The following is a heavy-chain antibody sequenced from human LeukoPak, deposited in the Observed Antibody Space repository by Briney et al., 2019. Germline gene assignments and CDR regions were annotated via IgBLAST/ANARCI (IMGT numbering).Heavy chain of an antibody. CDR2: IYSGGST. D-gene: IGHD2-21*01. J-gene: IGHJ1*01. CDR3: ARDSQLQYFQH. V-gene: IGHV3-53*01. CDR1: GFTVSSNY. Sequence: GSLRLSCAASGFTVSSNYMSWVRQAPGKGLEWVSVIYSGGSTYYADSVKGRFTISRDNSKNTLYLQMNSLRAEDTAVYYCARDSQLQYFQHWGQGTLVTVSS.